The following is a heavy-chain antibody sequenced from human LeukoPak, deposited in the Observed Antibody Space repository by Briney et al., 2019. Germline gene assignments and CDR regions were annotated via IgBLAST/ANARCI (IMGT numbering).Heavy chain of an antibody. CDR2: ISSSSSYI. J-gene: IGHJ4*02. CDR3: ARDRGRYFGGPQTDY. CDR1: GFTFSSYS. D-gene: IGHD3-9*01. Sequence: GGSLRLSCAASGFTFSSYSMNWVRQAPGKGLEWVSSISSSSSYIYYADSVKGRFTISRDNAKNSLYLQMNSLRAEDTAVYYCARDRGRYFGGPQTDYWGQGILVTASS. V-gene: IGHV3-21*01.